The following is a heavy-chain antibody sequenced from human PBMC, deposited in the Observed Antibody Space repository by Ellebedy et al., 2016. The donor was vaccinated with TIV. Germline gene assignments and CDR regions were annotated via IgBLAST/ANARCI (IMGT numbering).Heavy chain of an antibody. CDR1: GFTFSSYS. J-gene: IGHJ4*02. CDR2: ITSSSSNI. D-gene: IGHD1-1*01. Sequence: GGSLRLSCAASGFTFSSYSMFWVRQAPGKGLEWVSYITSSSSNIYNADSVKGRFTISRDNAQNSLYLQMNSLKTEDTAVYYCTRRGTYDYWGQGTLVTVSS. V-gene: IGHV3-48*01. CDR3: TRRGTYDY.